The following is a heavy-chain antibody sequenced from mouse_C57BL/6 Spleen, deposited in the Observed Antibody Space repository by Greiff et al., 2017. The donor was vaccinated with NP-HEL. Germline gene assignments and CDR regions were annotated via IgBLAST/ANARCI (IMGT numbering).Heavy chain of an antibody. J-gene: IGHJ4*01. CDR2: ISSGGSYT. D-gene: IGHD1-1*01. CDR1: GFTFSSYG. V-gene: IGHV5-6*01. CDR3: ARWDYGSSYAMDY. Sequence: EVKLMESGGDLVKPGGSLKLSCAASGFTFSSYGMSWVRQTPNKRLEWVATISSGGSYTYYPDSVKGRFTISRDNAKNTLYLQMSSLKSEDTAMYYCARWDYGSSYAMDYWGQGTSVTVSS.